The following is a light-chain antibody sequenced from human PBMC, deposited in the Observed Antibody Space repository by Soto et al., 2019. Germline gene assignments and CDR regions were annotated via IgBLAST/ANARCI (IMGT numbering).Light chain of an antibody. CDR1: NIGSTS. V-gene: IGLV3-21*02. CDR3: QVWDSSTDHVV. Sequence: SYELTQPPSVLVAPGQTARINCGGNNIGSTSVHWYQQKPGQAPLLVVYDDTDRPSGIPERFSGSNSGNTATLTISRVEAGDEADYYCQVWDSSTDHVVFGGGTKLTVL. J-gene: IGLJ2*01. CDR2: DDT.